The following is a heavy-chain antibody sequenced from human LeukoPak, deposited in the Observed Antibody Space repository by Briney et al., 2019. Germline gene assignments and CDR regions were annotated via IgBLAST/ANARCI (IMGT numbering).Heavy chain of an antibody. Sequence: SETLSLTCTVSGGSISSYYWSWIRQPPGKGLEWIGYIYYSGSTNYNPSLKSRVTISVDTSKNQFSLKLSSVTAADTAVYYCARVINDCSGGSCYPGTFDYWGQGTLVTVSS. CDR1: GGSISSYY. CDR3: ARVINDCSGGSCYPGTFDY. CDR2: IYYSGST. V-gene: IGHV4-59*01. J-gene: IGHJ4*02. D-gene: IGHD2-15*01.